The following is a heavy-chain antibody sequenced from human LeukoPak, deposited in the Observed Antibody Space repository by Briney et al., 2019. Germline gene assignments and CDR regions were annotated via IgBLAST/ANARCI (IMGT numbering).Heavy chain of an antibody. Sequence: PSETLSLTCTVSGGSISSYYWSWIRQPPGKGLEWIGYIYYSGSTNYNPSLKSRVTISVDTSKNQFSLKLSSVTAADTAVYYCATAFRGVIFGAFDIWGQGTMVTVSS. D-gene: IGHD3-10*01. V-gene: IGHV4-59*01. CDR2: IYYSGST. J-gene: IGHJ3*02. CDR3: ATAFRGVIFGAFDI. CDR1: GGSISSYY.